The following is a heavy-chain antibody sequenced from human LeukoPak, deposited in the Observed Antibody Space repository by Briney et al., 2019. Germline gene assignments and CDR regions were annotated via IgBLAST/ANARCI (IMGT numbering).Heavy chain of an antibody. CDR2: ISYTGGTT. J-gene: IGHJ4*02. V-gene: IGHV3-64D*06. CDR1: GFTFSSYS. D-gene: IGHD5-24*01. CDR3: VQRGDAYNV. Sequence: PGGSLRLSCSASGFTFSSYSMHWVRLAPGKGLEYVSAISYTGGTTYYADSVKGRFTISRDDSKNTLYLQMSSLRAEDTAVYYCVQRGDAYNVWGQGTMVTVSS.